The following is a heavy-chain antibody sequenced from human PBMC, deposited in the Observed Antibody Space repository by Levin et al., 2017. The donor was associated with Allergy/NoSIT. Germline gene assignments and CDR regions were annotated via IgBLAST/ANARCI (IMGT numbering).Heavy chain of an antibody. CDR2: IFYIGTS. D-gene: IGHD1-7*01. CDR3: ARWKWNYVIDY. V-gene: IGHV4-59*01. Sequence: PSETLSLTCTVSGASSSSYYWTWIRRPPGKGLEWIGFIFYIGTSNYNPSLKSRVAMSVDTSKNQFSLKLKSVTAADTAVYYCARWKWNYVIDYWGQGIQVTVSS. CDR1: GASSSSYY. J-gene: IGHJ4*02.